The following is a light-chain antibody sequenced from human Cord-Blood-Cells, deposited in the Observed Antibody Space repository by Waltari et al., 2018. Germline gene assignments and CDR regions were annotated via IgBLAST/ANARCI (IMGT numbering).Light chain of an antibody. V-gene: IGLV2-23*02. Sequence: QSALTPPASVSGSPGQSITISCTGTSSDVGSYNLSSWYQQHPGKAPKLMIYEVSKRPSGVSNRFSGSKSGNTASLTISGLQAEDEADYYCCSYAGSSTWVFGGGTKLTVL. J-gene: IGLJ3*02. CDR3: CSYAGSSTWV. CDR1: SSDVGSYNL. CDR2: EVS.